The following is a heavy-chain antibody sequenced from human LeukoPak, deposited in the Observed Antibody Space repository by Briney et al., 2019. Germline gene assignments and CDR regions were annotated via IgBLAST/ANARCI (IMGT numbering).Heavy chain of an antibody. D-gene: IGHD3-9*01. Sequence: ASVKVSCKVSGYSLTQLCMHWVREAGGKGIERMGVFHTEDGESIYAQKFQGRVTMTEDTSTYTAYMELSSLRSEDTAVYYCATALRYSDWLEYWGQGTLVTVSS. CDR3: ATALRYSDWLEY. V-gene: IGHV1-24*01. J-gene: IGHJ4*02. CDR2: FHTEDGES. CDR1: GYSLTQLC.